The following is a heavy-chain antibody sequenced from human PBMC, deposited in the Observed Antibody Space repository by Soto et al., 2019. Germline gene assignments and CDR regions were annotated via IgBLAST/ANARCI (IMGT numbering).Heavy chain of an antibody. Sequence: SETLSLTCTVSGGSISSYYWSWIRQPPGKGLEWIGYIYYTGSTNYNPSLKSRVTISVDTSKNQFSLKLSSVTAADTAVYYCARVVITMIRGVIHSSWFDPWGQGTLVT. CDR3: ARVVITMIRGVIHSSWFDP. CDR1: GGSISSYY. J-gene: IGHJ5*02. D-gene: IGHD3-10*01. V-gene: IGHV4-59*01. CDR2: IYYTGST.